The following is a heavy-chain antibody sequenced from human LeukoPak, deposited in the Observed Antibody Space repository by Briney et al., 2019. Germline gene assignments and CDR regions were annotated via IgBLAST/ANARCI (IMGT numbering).Heavy chain of an antibody. CDR3: AKRGVVIRVILVGFHKEAYYFDS. D-gene: IGHD3-22*01. CDR2: ISGSGGGT. V-gene: IGHV3-23*01. CDR1: GITLSNYG. Sequence: GGSLRLSCAVSGITLSNYGMSWVRQAPGKGLEWVAGISGSGGGTNYADSVKGRVTISRDNSKNILYLQMNRLRAEDTAVYFCAKRGVVIRVILVGFHKEAYYFDSWGQGAQVTVSS. J-gene: IGHJ4*02.